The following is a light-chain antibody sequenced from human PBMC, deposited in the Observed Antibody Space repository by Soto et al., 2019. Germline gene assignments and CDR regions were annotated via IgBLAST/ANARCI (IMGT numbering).Light chain of an antibody. CDR3: RSYADSSTYV. J-gene: IGLJ1*01. Sequence: QSALTQPASVSGSPGQSITISCTGTSSDVGSYNLVSWYQQHPGKAPKLMIYEDSKRPSGVSNRFSGSKSGNTASLTLSGLQTEDEADYYCRSYADSSTYVFGTGTRSPS. CDR2: EDS. V-gene: IGLV2-23*01. CDR1: SSDVGSYNL.